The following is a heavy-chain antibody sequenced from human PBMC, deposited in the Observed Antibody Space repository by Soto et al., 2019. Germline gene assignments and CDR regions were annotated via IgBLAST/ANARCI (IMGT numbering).Heavy chain of an antibody. CDR2: ISGKNGNT. CDR1: GYTFISHG. J-gene: IGHJ6*02. D-gene: IGHD2-15*01. CDR3: ARVSSSIVVVPDYGMDV. V-gene: IGHV1-18*04. Sequence: ASVKVSCKASGYTFISHGISWVRQAPGQGLEWMGWISGKNGNTKYAQEVQGRVTLTTDTSTSTAYMELRSLRSDDTAVYYCARVSSSIVVVPDYGMDVWGQGTTVTVSS.